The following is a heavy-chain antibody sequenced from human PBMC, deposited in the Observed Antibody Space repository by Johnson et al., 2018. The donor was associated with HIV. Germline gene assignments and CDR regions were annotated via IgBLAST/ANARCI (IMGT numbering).Heavy chain of an antibody. Sequence: MLLVESGGGVVQPGRSLRLSCAASGFTFSSYAMSWVRQAPGKGLEWVSYISSSGSTIYYADSVKGRFTISRDNAKTSLYLQMNSLRAEDTALYYCARDLAYGDIVLVSAFDIWGEGTMVTVSS. CDR2: ISSSGSTI. CDR3: ARDLAYGDIVLVSAFDI. J-gene: IGHJ3*02. CDR1: GFTFSSYA. D-gene: IGHD2-8*02. V-gene: IGHV3-48*04.